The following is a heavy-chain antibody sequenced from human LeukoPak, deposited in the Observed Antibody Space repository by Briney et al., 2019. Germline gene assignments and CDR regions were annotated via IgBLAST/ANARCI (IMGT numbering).Heavy chain of an antibody. CDR1: GGXIRSYY. D-gene: IGHD3/OR15-3a*01. Sequence: PSETLSLTCTVSGGXIRSYYWSWIRQPPEKGLEWIGHMYYSGSTNDNPSLKSRVTISVDTSKNQVSLKLSSVTAADTAVYYCARVDPGTYYYGMDVWGQGTTVTVSS. V-gene: IGHV4-59*01. J-gene: IGHJ6*02. CDR2: MYYSGST. CDR3: ARVDPGTYYYGMDV.